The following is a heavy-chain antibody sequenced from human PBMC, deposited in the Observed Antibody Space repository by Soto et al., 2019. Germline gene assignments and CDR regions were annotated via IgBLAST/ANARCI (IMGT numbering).Heavy chain of an antibody. CDR2: INAGNGNT. V-gene: IGHV1-3*01. CDR1: GYTFTSYA. CDR3: AREKWELLFAFDY. D-gene: IGHD1-26*01. J-gene: IGHJ4*02. Sequence: QVQLVQSGAEVKKPGASVKVSCKASGYTFTSYAMHWVRQAPGQRLEWMGWINAGNGNTTYSQKFQGRVTITRDTSASTAYMELSSLRSEDTAVYYCAREKWELLFAFDYWGQGTLVTVSS.